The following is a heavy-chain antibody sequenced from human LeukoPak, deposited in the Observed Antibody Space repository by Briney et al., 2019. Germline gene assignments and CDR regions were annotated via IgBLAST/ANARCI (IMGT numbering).Heavy chain of an antibody. V-gene: IGHV3-30*18. CDR2: ISYDGSNK. D-gene: IGHD4-17*01. CDR1: GFTFSSYG. Sequence: PGGSLRLSCAASGFTFSSYGMHWVRQAPGKGLEWVAVISYDGSNKYYADSVKGRFTISRDNSKNTLYLQMNSLRAEDTAVYYCAKEIGVGGDPDLDYWGQGTLVTVSS. CDR3: AKEIGVGGDPDLDY. J-gene: IGHJ4*02.